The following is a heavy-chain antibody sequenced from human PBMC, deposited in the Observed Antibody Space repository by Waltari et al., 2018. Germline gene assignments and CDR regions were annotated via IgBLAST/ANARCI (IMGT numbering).Heavy chain of an antibody. D-gene: IGHD3-3*01. CDR3: ARTPWSGVYYFDY. Sequence: QVQLQESGPGLVKPSETLSLTCAVSGYSISSGYYWGWIRQPPGKGLEWIGSIYHSGSTYYNPSLKSRFTISVDTSKNQFSLKLSSVTAADPAVYYCARTPWSGVYYFDYWGQGTLVTVSS. CDR1: GYSISSGYY. CDR2: IYHSGST. V-gene: IGHV4-38-2*01. J-gene: IGHJ4*02.